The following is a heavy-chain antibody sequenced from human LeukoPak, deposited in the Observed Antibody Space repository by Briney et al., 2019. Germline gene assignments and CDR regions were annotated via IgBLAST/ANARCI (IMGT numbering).Heavy chain of an antibody. D-gene: IGHD5-18*01. CDR3: ARQTAMGRSGDY. J-gene: IGHJ4*02. Sequence: GESLKISCKASGYSFTSYWIGWVRQMPGKGLEWMGIIGPSDSEIRYTPSFQGQVTISADKSLSTAYLQWNSLKASDAAMYYCARQTAMGRSGDYWGQGTLVTVSS. CDR1: GYSFTSYW. V-gene: IGHV5-51*01. CDR2: IGPSDSEI.